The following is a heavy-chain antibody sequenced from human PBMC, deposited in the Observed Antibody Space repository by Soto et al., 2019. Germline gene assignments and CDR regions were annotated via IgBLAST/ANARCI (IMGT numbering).Heavy chain of an antibody. CDR3: AREGERGSGDSVDALDI. CDR2: IDIGGNT. D-gene: IGHD1-1*01. CDR1: GFTFRSYD. Sequence: ESGGGLVQPGGSLRLSCAASGFTFRSYDMHWVRQATGKGLEWVSAIDIGGNTFYPGSVQGRFTISRENGKNSLYLQMNNLRAGDTAVYYCAREGERGSGDSVDALDIWGPGTLVTVSS. J-gene: IGHJ3*02. V-gene: IGHV3-13*01.